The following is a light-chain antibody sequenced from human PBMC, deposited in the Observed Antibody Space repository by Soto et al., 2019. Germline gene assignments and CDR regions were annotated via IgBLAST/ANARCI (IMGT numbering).Light chain of an antibody. CDR1: QSISSY. CDR3: QQSYSTPFT. V-gene: IGKV1-39*01. J-gene: IGKJ3*01. CDR2: AAS. Sequence: DIQMTQSPSSLSASVGDRVTITCRASQSISSYLNWYQQKPGKAPKLLIYAASTLQSGVPSRFSGSASGTDFTLTISSLLPEDFATYYCQQSYSTPFTFGPGTKVDIK.